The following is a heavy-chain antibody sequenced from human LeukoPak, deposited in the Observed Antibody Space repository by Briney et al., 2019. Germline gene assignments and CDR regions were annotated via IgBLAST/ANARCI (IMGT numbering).Heavy chain of an antibody. V-gene: IGHV4-59*08. CDR1: GGSISSYY. D-gene: IGHD6-13*01. J-gene: IGHJ4*02. Sequence: SETLSLTCTVSGGSISSYYWIWNRQPPGQGMESKGYICFSGSTNYNPSLTSRVTISVDTSKNQFSLKLSSVTAADTAVYYCASFYSSSGYWGQGTLVTVSS. CDR2: ICFSGST. CDR3: ASFYSSSGY.